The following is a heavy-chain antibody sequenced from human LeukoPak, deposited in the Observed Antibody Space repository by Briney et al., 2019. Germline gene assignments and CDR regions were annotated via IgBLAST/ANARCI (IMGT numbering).Heavy chain of an antibody. Sequence: SETLSLTSTVSGGSISSYYWSWIRQPPGKGLEWIGYIHYSGSTNYNPSLKSRVTISVDTSKNQFSLKLSSVTAADTAVYYCARGDYGYSYGLRFDYWGQGTLVTVSS. V-gene: IGHV4-59*01. J-gene: IGHJ4*02. CDR2: IHYSGST. D-gene: IGHD5-18*01. CDR1: GGSISSYY. CDR3: ARGDYGYSYGLRFDY.